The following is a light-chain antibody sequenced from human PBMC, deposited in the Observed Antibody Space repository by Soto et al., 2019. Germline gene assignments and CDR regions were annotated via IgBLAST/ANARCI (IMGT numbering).Light chain of an antibody. V-gene: IGLV1-40*01. Sequence: QSVLTQPPSVSGAPGQGVTISCTGSSSNIGARHDVHRYQQLPGAAPKLLIYDNANRPSGVPGRFSGSKSGTSASLVITGLQVEDEADYYCQSYDSGLSGSVFGGGTKLTVL. J-gene: IGLJ2*01. CDR3: QSYDSGLSGSV. CDR1: SSNIGARHD. CDR2: DNA.